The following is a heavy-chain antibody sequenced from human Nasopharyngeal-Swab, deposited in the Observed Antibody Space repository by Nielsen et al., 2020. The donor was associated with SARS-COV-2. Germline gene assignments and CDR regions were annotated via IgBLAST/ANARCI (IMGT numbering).Heavy chain of an antibody. CDR2: FDPEDGET. CDR3: ATAPPVAGIGYWFDP. CDR1: GYTLTELS. J-gene: IGHJ5*02. V-gene: IGHV1-24*01. Sequence: ASVKVSCKGSGYTLTELSMHWVRPAPGKGLEWMGGFDPEDGETIYAQKFQGRVTMTEDTSTDTAYMELSSLRSEDTAVYYCATAPPVAGIGYWFDPWGQGTLVTVSS. D-gene: IGHD6-19*01.